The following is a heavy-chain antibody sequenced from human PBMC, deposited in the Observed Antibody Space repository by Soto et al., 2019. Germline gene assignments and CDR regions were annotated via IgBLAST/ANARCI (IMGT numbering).Heavy chain of an antibody. CDR3: ARGPGHTIFGVVTNDY. CDR2: IKQDGSEK. D-gene: IGHD3-3*01. V-gene: IGHV3-7*05. J-gene: IGHJ4*02. Sequence: EVQLVESGGGLVQPGGSLRLSCAASGFTFSSYWMSWVRQAPGKGLEWVANIKQDGSEKYYVDSVKGRYTISRDNAMNSLYLQMNSRRAEDTAVYYCARGPGHTIFGVVTNDYWGQGTLVTVSS. CDR1: GFTFSSYW.